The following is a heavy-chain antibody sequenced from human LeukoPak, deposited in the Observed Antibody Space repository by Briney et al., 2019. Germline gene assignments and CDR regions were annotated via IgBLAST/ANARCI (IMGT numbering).Heavy chain of an antibody. D-gene: IGHD1-26*01. V-gene: IGHV3-23*01. CDR3: AKDKEGAVGATEFDY. J-gene: IGHJ4*02. CDR2: ISGSGGST. Sequence: GGSLRLSCAASGFTFSSYAMSWVRQAPGKGLEWVSAISGSGGSTYYADSVKGRFTISRDNSKNTLYLQMNSLRAEDTAVYYCAKDKEGAVGATEFDYWGQETLVTVSS. CDR1: GFTFSSYA.